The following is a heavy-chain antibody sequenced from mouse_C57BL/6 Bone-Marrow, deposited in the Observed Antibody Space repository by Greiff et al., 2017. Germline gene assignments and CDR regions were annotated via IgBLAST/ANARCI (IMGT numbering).Heavy chain of an antibody. D-gene: IGHD2-3*01. Sequence: VQLQQSGAELAKPGASVKLSCKASGYTFTSYWLHWVKQRPGQGLEWIGYINPSSGYTKYNQKFQDKATLTADKSSSTAYMQLSSLTYEDSAVYYGARWDDGYYGGYWYFDVWGTGTTFTVSS. CDR2: INPSSGYT. J-gene: IGHJ1*03. CDR1: GYTFTSYW. V-gene: IGHV1-7*01. CDR3: ARWDDGYYGGYWYFDV.